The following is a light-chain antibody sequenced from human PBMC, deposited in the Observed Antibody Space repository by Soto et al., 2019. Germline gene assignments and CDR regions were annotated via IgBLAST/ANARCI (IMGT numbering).Light chain of an antibody. V-gene: IGLV2-14*03. CDR1: SSDVGAYNY. J-gene: IGLJ1*01. CDR3: SSYTTSTTRV. CDR2: DVS. Sequence: QSGLTQPASVSGSPGQSITISCTGTSSDVGAYNYVSWYQHHPGNAPKLLIYDVSTRPSGVSNRFSGSKSGNTASLTISGLQAEDEADYYCSSYTTSTTRVFGTETKLTVL.